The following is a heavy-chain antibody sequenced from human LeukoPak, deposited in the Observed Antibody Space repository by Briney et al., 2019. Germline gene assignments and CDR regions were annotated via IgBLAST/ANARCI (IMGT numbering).Heavy chain of an antibody. J-gene: IGHJ6*02. CDR3: ARDNEDDNDFGVVIHDGYGMDV. CDR2: IIPIFGTA. Sequence: ASVNVSCKASGGTFSIYAISWVRQAPGQGLEWMGGIIPIFGTANYAQKFQGRVTITADESTSTAYMELSSLRSEDTAVYYCARDNEDDNDFGVVIHDGYGMDVWGQGTTVTVSS. V-gene: IGHV1-69*01. D-gene: IGHD3-3*01. CDR1: GGTFSIYA.